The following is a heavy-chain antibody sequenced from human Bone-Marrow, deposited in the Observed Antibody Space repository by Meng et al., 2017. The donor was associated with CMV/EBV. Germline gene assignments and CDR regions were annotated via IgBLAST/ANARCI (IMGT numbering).Heavy chain of an antibody. Sequence: GESLKISCAASGFTFRSYNMNWVRQAPGKGLEWVSSISSSSSYIYYADSLKGRFTISRDNAKNSLYLQMNSLRAEDTAVYYCARDCKVVRGVISSSYYYYYGMDVWGQGTTVTVSS. CDR1: GFTFRSYN. D-gene: IGHD3-10*01. CDR3: ARDCKVVRGVISSSYYYYYGMDV. CDR2: ISSSSSYI. V-gene: IGHV3-21*01. J-gene: IGHJ6*02.